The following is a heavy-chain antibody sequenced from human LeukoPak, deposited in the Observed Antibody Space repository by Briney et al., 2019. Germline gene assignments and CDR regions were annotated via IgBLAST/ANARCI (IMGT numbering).Heavy chain of an antibody. V-gene: IGHV1-2*06. CDR1: GYTFTGYY. D-gene: IGHD2-15*01. CDR2: INPNSGGT. J-gene: IGHJ4*02. Sequence: ASVKVSCKASGYTFTGYYMHWVRQAPGQGLEWMGRINPNSGGTNYAQKFQGRVTMTRNTSISTAYMELSSLRSEDTAVYYCARGGLCSGGSCYDFDYWGQGTLVTVSS. CDR3: ARGGLCSGGSCYDFDY.